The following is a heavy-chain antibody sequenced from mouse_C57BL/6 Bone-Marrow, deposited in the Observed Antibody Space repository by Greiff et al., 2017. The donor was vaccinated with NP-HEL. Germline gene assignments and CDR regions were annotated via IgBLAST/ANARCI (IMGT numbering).Heavy chain of an antibody. D-gene: IGHD2-5*01. CDR1: GFTFSSYA. V-gene: IGHV5-9-1*02. CDR3: TREDYSNFAY. CDR2: ISSGGDYI. Sequence: EVKLVESGEGLVKPGGSLKLSCAASGFTFSSYAMSWVRQTPEKRLEWVAYISSGGDYIYYADTVKGRFTISRDNARNTLYLQMSSLKSEDTAMYYCTREDYSNFAYWGQGTLVTVSA. J-gene: IGHJ3*01.